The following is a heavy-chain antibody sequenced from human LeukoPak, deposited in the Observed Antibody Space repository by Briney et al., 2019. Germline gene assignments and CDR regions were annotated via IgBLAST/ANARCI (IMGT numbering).Heavy chain of an antibody. J-gene: IGHJ5*02. V-gene: IGHV1-2*02. Sequence: GASVQVSCKASGYTFTGYYLHWVRQAPGQGLEWMGWINPNSGGTNYAQKFQGRVTMTRDTSISTAYMELSGLRSDDTAVYYCARGYCSGGSCYRYNWFDPWGQGTLVTVSS. CDR2: INPNSGGT. D-gene: IGHD2-15*01. CDR1: GYTFTGYY. CDR3: ARGYCSGGSCYRYNWFDP.